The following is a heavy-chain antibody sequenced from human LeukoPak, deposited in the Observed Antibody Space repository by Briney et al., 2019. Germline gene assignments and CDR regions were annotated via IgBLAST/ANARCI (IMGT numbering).Heavy chain of an antibody. Sequence: PSETLSLTCTVSGGSISSYYWSWIRQPPGKGLEWIGYIYYSGSTNYNPSLKSRVTISVDTSKNQFSLKLSSVTAADTAVYYCARDQKLGKGAFDIWGQGTTVTVSS. CDR1: GGSISSYY. V-gene: IGHV4-59*01. CDR2: IYYSGST. D-gene: IGHD7-27*01. J-gene: IGHJ3*02. CDR3: ARDQKLGKGAFDI.